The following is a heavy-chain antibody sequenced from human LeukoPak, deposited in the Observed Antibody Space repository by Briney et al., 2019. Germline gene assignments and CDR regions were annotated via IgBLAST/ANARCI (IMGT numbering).Heavy chain of an antibody. V-gene: IGHV3-23*01. J-gene: IGHJ4*02. D-gene: IGHD2-2*01. CDR2: ISGTGGST. Sequence: PGGSLRLSCAASGFTFSSYAMHWVRQAPGKGLEWVSLISGTGGSTYYADSVKGRFTISRDNAKNTLYLQMNSLRAEDTAVYYCASIVVYCSSISCYDYWGQGTLVTVSS. CDR3: ASIVVYCSSISCYDY. CDR1: GFTFSSYA.